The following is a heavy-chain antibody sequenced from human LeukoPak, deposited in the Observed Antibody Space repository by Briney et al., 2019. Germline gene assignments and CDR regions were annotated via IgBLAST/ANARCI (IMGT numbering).Heavy chain of an antibody. CDR1: GGSFSGYY. Sequence: PSETLSLTCAVYGGSFSGYYWSWIRQPPGKGLEWIGEINHSGSTNYNPSLKSRVTISVDTSKNQFSLKLSSVTAADTAVYYCARGAYGSGWYRRFLDAFDIWGQGTMVTVSS. J-gene: IGHJ3*02. V-gene: IGHV4-34*01. CDR3: ARGAYGSGWYRRFLDAFDI. D-gene: IGHD6-19*01. CDR2: INHSGST.